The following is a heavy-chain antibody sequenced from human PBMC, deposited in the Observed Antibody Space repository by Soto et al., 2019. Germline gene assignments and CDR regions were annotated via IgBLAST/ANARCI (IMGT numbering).Heavy chain of an antibody. D-gene: IGHD4-17*01. CDR1: GFTFSGFW. Sequence: GGSLRLSCAASGFTFSGFWMHWVRQAPGKGLVWVSRASPDGTRTSYADSVKGRFTISRDNAKNTLYMQMNGLRVEDTAVYYCTRHGSGDYFLFDPWGQGTLVTVSS. V-gene: IGHV3-74*01. CDR3: TRHGSGDYFLFDP. CDR2: ASPDGTRT. J-gene: IGHJ5*02.